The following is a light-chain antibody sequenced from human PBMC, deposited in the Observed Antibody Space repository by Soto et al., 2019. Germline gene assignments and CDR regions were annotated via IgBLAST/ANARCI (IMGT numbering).Light chain of an antibody. CDR3: PQYGSSPT. J-gene: IGKJ1*01. V-gene: IGKV3-20*01. CDR1: QSVSSSY. CDR2: GAS. Sequence: EIVLTQSPGTLSLSPGERATLSCRASQSVSSSYLAWYQQKPGQAPRLLIYGASSRAPGIPDRFSGSGSGTDFTHTISRLEPDDFPVYYCPQYGSSPTFGQGTKVEIK.